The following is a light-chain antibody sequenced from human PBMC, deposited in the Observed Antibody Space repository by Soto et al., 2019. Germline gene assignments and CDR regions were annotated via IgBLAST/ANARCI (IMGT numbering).Light chain of an antibody. CDR3: QQRSTWVT. V-gene: IGKV3-11*01. CDR2: DAS. Sequence: EIVLTQSPATLSLSPGERATLSCRASQSVSSYLAWYQQKPGQAPRLLIYDASNRATGIPARFSGSGSGTDFTLTISSLAPEDFAIYYCQQRSTWVTFGGGTRVEIK. CDR1: QSVSSY. J-gene: IGKJ4*01.